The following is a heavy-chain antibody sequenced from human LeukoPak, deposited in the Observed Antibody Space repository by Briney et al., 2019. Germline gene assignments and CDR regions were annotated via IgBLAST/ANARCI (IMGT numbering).Heavy chain of an antibody. Sequence: PGGSLRLSCAASGFTFSSYAMSWVRQAPGKGLEWVSAISGSGGSTYYADSVKGRFTISRDNSKNTLYLQMNSPRAEDTAVYYCAKEGAHYDFFRQVNYYGMDVWGQGTTVTVSS. CDR1: GFTFSSYA. CDR2: ISGSGGST. V-gene: IGHV3-23*01. D-gene: IGHD3-3*01. J-gene: IGHJ6*02. CDR3: AKEGAHYDFFRQVNYYGMDV.